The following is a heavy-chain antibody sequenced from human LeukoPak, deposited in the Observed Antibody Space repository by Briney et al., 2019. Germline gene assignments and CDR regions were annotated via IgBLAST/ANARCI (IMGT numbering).Heavy chain of an antibody. V-gene: IGHV6-1*01. CDR3: ARESRRDGKVAFDI. CDR2: TYYRSKWYN. Sequence: SQTLTLTCAISGDSESSNSAAWNWIRQSPSRGLEWLVRTYYRSKWYNDYAVSVKSRITINPDTSKNQFSLQLNSVTPEDTAVYYCARESRRDGKVAFDIWGQGTMVTVSS. D-gene: IGHD5/OR15-5a*01. J-gene: IGHJ3*02. CDR1: GDSESSNSAA.